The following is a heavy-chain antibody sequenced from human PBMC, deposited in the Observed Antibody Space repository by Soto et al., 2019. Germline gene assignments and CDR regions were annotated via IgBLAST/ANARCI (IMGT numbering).Heavy chain of an antibody. CDR3: ARDLSWGSNWYYYMDV. CDR1: GFILSDCA. Sequence: GGSLRLSCAPSGFILSDCAMNWVRQAPGKGLEWVSYISSSSSVIDYADSVKGRFTVSRDNARNSLYLQMNSLRAEDTALYYCARDLSWGSNWYYYMDVWGKGTTVTVSS. V-gene: IGHV3-48*01. D-gene: IGHD7-27*01. J-gene: IGHJ6*03. CDR2: ISSSSSVI.